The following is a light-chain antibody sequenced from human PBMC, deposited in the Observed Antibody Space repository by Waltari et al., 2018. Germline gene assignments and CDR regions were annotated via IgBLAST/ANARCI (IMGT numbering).Light chain of an antibody. CDR1: QSVLYSSNNKNY. V-gene: IGKV4-1*01. CDR3: QQYYSTSGWT. CDR2: WAS. Sequence: DIVMTQSPDSLAVSLGERATINCKSSQSVLYSSNNKNYLAWYQQKPGQPPKLLIYWASTRESGVPDRVSGSGSGTDFPLTISSLQAEDVAVYYCQQYYSTSGWTFGQGTKVEIK. J-gene: IGKJ1*01.